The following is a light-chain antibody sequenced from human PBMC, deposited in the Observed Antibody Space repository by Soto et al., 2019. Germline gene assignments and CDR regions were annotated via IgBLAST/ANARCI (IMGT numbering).Light chain of an antibody. J-gene: IGKJ4*01. CDR2: KAS. V-gene: IGKV1-5*03. CDR1: QSINSW. CDR3: QQYRTYPLT. Sequence: DIQMTQSPSTLSASVGDRVTITCRASQSINSWLAWHQQKPAKAPKLLIYKASILESGVPSRFSGSESGTEFTLTISSLQPDDFATYYCQQYRTYPLTFGGGTKVEIK.